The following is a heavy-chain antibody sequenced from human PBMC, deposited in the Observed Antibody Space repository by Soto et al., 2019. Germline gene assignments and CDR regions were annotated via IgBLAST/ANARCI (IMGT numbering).Heavy chain of an antibody. J-gene: IGHJ4*02. D-gene: IGHD4-17*01. CDR2: IYSDGST. CDR1: GFTVSSNF. V-gene: IGHV3-66*01. Sequence: EVQLVVSGGGLVQPGGSLRLSCAASGFTVSSNFMSWVRQAPGKGLEWVSIIYSDGSTYYADSVKGRFTISRDNSKHTLDLQMNSLRADDTAVYYCARRRNPYGAYDYWCQGTLVTVSS. CDR3: ARRRNPYGAYDY.